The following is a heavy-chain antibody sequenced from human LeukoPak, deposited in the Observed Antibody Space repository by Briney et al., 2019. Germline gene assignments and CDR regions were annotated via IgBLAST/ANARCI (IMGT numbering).Heavy chain of an antibody. CDR3: ARKAYDSSGYYDY. CDR1: GGSISSYY. Sequence: KPSEALSLTCTVSGGSISSYYWSSIRQPPGKGLEWIGYIYYSGSTNYNPSLKSRVTISVDTSKNQFSLKLSSVTAADTAVYYCARKAYDSSGYYDYWGQGTLVTVSS. J-gene: IGHJ4*02. D-gene: IGHD3-22*01. V-gene: IGHV4-59*01. CDR2: IYYSGST.